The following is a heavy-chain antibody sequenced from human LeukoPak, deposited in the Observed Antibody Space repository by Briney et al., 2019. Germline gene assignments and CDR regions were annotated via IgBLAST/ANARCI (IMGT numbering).Heavy chain of an antibody. V-gene: IGHV3-23*01. J-gene: IGHJ6*02. D-gene: IGHD3-9*01. CDR1: GFTFSSYA. Sequence: GGSLRLSCAASGFTFSSYAMSWVRQAPGKGLEWVSAISGSGGSTYYADSVKGRFTISRDNSKNTLYLQMNSLRAEDTAVYYCAKGAYDILTCYYNKESYGMDVWGQGTTVTVSS. CDR3: AKGAYDILTCYYNKESYGMDV. CDR2: ISGSGGST.